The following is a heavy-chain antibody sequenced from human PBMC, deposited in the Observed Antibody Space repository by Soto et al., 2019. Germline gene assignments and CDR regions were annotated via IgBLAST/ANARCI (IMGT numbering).Heavy chain of an antibody. Sequence: EVQLVQSGAEVKKPGESLKISCKGSGYSFTSYGIGWVRQMPGKGLEWMGIIYPGDSDTRYSPSFQGQVTISADKSISTAYVQWSSLKASDTAMYYCAGGGVRGVITRTRDYYGMDVWGQGTTVTVSS. J-gene: IGHJ6*02. CDR2: IYPGDSDT. CDR3: AGGGVRGVITRTRDYYGMDV. CDR1: GYSFTSYG. D-gene: IGHD3-10*01. V-gene: IGHV5-51*01.